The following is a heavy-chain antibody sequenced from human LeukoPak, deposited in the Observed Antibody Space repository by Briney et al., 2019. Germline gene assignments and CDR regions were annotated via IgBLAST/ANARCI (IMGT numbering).Heavy chain of an antibody. CDR3: ARAMVRGINWFDP. V-gene: IGHV1-2*02. CDR2: INPNSGGT. CDR1: GYTFTGYY. Sequence: ASVKVSCKASGYTFTGYYMHWVRQAPGQGLEWMGWINPNSGGTNYAQKFQGRVTMTWDTSISTAYMELSRLRSDDTAVYYCARAMVRGINWFDPWGQGTLVTVSS. J-gene: IGHJ5*02. D-gene: IGHD3-10*01.